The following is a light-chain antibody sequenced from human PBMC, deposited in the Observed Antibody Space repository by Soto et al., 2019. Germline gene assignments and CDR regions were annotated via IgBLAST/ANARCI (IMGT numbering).Light chain of an antibody. CDR2: DAS. CDR1: QSVSSY. Sequence: EIVLTQSPATLSLSPGERATLSCRASQSVSSYLAWYQQKPGQAPRLLIYDASNRATGLPARFSGSGSGPDFTPTSSRLSPEDFAVYYCQQRSNWPRTFGQGTKLEIK. J-gene: IGKJ2*01. CDR3: QQRSNWPRT. V-gene: IGKV3-11*01.